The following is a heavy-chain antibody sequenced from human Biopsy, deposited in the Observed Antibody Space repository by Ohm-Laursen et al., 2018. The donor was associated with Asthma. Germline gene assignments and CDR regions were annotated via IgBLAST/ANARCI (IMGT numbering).Heavy chain of an antibody. CDR1: GFSFSTFA. Sequence: SLRLSCAAFGFSFSTFAIHWVRQVPGKGLEWVGIISKDASTQDYADSVKGRFTMARDNSKNTLDLQMNSLREEDTAVYYCVRDGTDDAFDIWGQGTVVSVSS. CDR3: VRDGTDDAFDI. D-gene: IGHD1-1*01. V-gene: IGHV3-30*01. CDR2: ISKDASTQ. J-gene: IGHJ3*02.